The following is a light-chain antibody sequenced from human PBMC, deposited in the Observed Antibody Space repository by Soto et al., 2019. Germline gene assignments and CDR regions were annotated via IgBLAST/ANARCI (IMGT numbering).Light chain of an antibody. CDR3: QQRSNWPWT. Sequence: EIVLTQSPATLSLSPGERATLSCRASQSVSSYLAWYQQKPGQAPRLLIYDASNRATGIPARFSGSGSGTDFTLTISSLEPEDFEVYYCQQRSNWPWTFGRGTKVEIK. CDR1: QSVSSY. CDR2: DAS. V-gene: IGKV3-11*01. J-gene: IGKJ1*01.